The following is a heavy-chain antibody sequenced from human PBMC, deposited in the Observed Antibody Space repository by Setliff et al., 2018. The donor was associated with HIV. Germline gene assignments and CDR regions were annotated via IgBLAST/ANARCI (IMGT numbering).Heavy chain of an antibody. J-gene: IGHJ5*02. D-gene: IGHD3-10*01. CDR3: ARESASGNWFDP. CDR1: GYNFINND. CDR2: MNPNSGNS. V-gene: IGHV1-8*02. Sequence: ASVKVSCKASGYNFINNDINWVRQATGQGLEWMGWMNPNSGNSGYAQKFQGRVTMTRSTSFSTAYMELSRLRSDDTAVYYCARESASGNWFDPWGQGTLVTVSS.